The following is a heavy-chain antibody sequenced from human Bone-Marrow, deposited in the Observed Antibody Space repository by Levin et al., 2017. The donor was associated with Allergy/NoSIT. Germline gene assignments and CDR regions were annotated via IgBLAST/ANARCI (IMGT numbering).Heavy chain of an antibody. D-gene: IGHD4-23*01. Sequence: GESLKISCAASGFTFSSYAMHWVRQAPGKGLEWVAVISYDGSNKYYADSVKGRFTISRDNSKNTLYLQMNSLRAEDTAVYYCASLTTVVTPLDYWGQGTLVTVSS. CDR1: GFTFSSYA. CDR2: ISYDGSNK. CDR3: ASLTTVVTPLDY. V-gene: IGHV3-30-3*01. J-gene: IGHJ4*02.